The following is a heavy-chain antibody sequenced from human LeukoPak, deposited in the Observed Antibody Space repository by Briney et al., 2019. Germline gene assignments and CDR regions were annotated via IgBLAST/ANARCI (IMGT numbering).Heavy chain of an antibody. V-gene: IGHV4-4*02. Sequence: SETLSLTCAVSGGSISSSNWWSWVRQPPGKGLEWIGEIYHSGSTNYNPSLKSRVTISVDTSKNQFSLKLSSVTAADTAVYYCARHLSSSGRAFDIWGQGTMVTVSS. J-gene: IGHJ3*02. CDR1: GGSISSSNW. D-gene: IGHD3-3*02. CDR3: ARHLSSSGRAFDI. CDR2: IYHSGST.